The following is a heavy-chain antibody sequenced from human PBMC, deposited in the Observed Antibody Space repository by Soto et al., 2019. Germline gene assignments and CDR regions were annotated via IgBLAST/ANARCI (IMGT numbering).Heavy chain of an antibody. V-gene: IGHV3-48*01. CDR2: ISSSSSTI. CDR3: AREHTAMVNPH. J-gene: IGHJ4*02. D-gene: IGHD5-18*01. Sequence: PGGSLRLSCAASGFTFSSYSMNWVRQAPGKGLEWVSYISSSSSTIYYADSVKGRFTISRDNAKNTLYLQMNSLRAEDTAVYYCAREHTAMVNPHWGQGTLVTVSS. CDR1: GFTFSSYS.